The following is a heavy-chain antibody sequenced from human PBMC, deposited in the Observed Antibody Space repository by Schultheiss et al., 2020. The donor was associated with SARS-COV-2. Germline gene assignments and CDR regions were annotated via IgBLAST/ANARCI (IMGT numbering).Heavy chain of an antibody. J-gene: IGHJ4*02. CDR2: IYYSGST. CDR1: GGSISSYY. D-gene: IGHD2-21*01. Sequence: SETLSLTCTVSGGSISSYYWSWIRQPPGKGLEWIGYIYYSGSTNYNPSLKSRVTISVDTSKNQFSLKLSSVTAADTAVYYCARASRVYGVVIAKSDYWGQGTLVTVSS. V-gene: IGHV4-59*12. CDR3: ARASRVYGVVIAKSDY.